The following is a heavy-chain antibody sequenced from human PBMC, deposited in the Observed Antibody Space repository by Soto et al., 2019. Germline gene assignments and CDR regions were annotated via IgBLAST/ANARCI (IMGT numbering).Heavy chain of an antibody. CDR3: VKDTERGGYFDH. CDR2: IWYDGSNK. CDR1: GFAFSTYG. D-gene: IGHD2-8*02. V-gene: IGHV3-33*06. J-gene: IGHJ4*02. Sequence: QVQLVESGGGVVRPGRSLRLSCAASGFAFSTYGMHWVRQAPGKGLEWVAVIWYDGSNKIYADSVKGRFSITRDNSKNTLYLQMPSLRAGDTALYYCVKDTERGGYFDHWGQGTLVPVSS.